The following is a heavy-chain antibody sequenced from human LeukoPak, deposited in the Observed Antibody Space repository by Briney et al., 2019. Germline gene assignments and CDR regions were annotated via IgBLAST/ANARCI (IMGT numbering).Heavy chain of an antibody. D-gene: IGHD4-23*01. J-gene: IGHJ6*02. CDR3: AREMGVVTAHGIDV. Sequence: TSETLSLTCIVSGGTISSISSNNYHWGWIRQPPGKGLEWIGSIYYSGSTYYNPSLKSRVTISVDTSKNQFSLKLSSVAAADTALYYCAREMGVVTAHGIDVWGQGTTVTVSS. CDR2: IYYSGST. V-gene: IGHV4-39*02. CDR1: GGTISSISSNNYH.